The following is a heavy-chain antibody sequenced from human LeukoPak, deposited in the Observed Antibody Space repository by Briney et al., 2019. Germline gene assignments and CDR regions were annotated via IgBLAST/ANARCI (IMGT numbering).Heavy chain of an antibody. D-gene: IGHD2-2*01. CDR1: GGTFSSYA. CDR3: ATAPYCSSTSCSDY. V-gene: IGHV1-69*06. CDR2: IIPIFGTA. J-gene: IGHJ4*02. Sequence: SVKVSCKASGGTFSSYAISWVRQAPGQGLEWMGGIIPIFGTANYAQKFQGRVTMTEDTSTDTAYMELSSLRSEDTAVYYCATAPYCSSTSCSDYWGQGTLVTVSS.